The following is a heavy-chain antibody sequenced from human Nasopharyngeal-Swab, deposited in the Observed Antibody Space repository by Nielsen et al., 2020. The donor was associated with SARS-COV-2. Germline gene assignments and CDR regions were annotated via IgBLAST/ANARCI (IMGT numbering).Heavy chain of an antibody. CDR3: ARDLSNTGDALDI. CDR2: IFYSGSP. Sequence: SETLSLTCTVSGGSISDFHWSWIRQPPGKGLEWIGYIFYSGSPTYNPSLKSRVTMSVDTSKSQFSLKLRSVTAADTAVYYCARDLSNTGDALDIWGQGTLVTVSS. V-gene: IGHV4-59*12. J-gene: IGHJ3*02. CDR1: GGSISDFH. D-gene: IGHD1/OR15-1a*01.